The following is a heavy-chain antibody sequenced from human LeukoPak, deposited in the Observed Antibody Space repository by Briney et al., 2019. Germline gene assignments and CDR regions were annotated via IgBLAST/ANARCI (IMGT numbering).Heavy chain of an antibody. CDR1: GYTFTSYD. Sequence: ASVKVSCKASGYTFTSYDINWVRQATGQGLEWMGWMNPNSGNTGYAQKFQGRVTMTRNTSISTAYMELSSLRSEDTAVYYCARAFGSGSYYIAYYYYYGMDVWGQGTTVTVSS. J-gene: IGHJ6*02. V-gene: IGHV1-8*01. D-gene: IGHD3-10*01. CDR2: MNPNSGNT. CDR3: ARAFGSGSYYIAYYYYYGMDV.